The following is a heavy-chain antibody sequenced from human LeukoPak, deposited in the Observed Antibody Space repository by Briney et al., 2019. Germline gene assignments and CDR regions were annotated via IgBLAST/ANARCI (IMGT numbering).Heavy chain of an antibody. J-gene: IGHJ4*02. CDR2: ISGSGGST. D-gene: IGHD6-19*01. CDR3: ARDGVAVAGLDY. Sequence: GGSLRLSCAASGFTFSSYAMSWVRQAPGKGLEWVSAISGSGGSTYYADSVKGRFTISRDNSKNTLHLQMNSLRAEDTAVYYCARDGVAVAGLDYWGQGTLVTVSS. V-gene: IGHV3-23*01. CDR1: GFTFSSYA.